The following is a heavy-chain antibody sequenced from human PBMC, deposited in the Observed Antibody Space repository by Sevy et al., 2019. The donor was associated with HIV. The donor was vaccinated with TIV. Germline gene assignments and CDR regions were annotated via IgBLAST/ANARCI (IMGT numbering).Heavy chain of an antibody. CDR3: ARMGFGADWFDP. J-gene: IGHJ5*02. D-gene: IGHD3-10*01. CDR2: IYSSGTT. V-gene: IGHV4-4*07. Sequence: SETLSLTCTVSGGSIRNYYWSWIRQPAGKRLECIGRIYSSGTTNYNPSLTSQVTMSVDTSKNQFSLKLTSVTAADTAVYYCARMGFGADWFDPWGQGTLVTVSS. CDR1: GGSIRNYY.